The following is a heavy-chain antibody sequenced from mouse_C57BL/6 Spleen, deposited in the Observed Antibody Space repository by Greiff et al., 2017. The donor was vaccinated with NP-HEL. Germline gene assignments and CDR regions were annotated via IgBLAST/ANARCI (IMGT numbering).Heavy chain of an antibody. J-gene: IGHJ4*01. CDR1: GYTFTSYW. CDR2: INPSNGGT. D-gene: IGHD2-4*01. V-gene: IGHV1-53*01. Sequence: VQLQQPGTELVKPGASVKLSCKASGYTFTSYWMHWVKQRPGQGLEWIGNINPSNGGTNYNEKFKSKATLTVDKSSSTAYMQLSSLTSEDSAVYYCARWEYYDYDPYAMDYGGQGTSVTVSS. CDR3: ARWEYYDYDPYAMDY.